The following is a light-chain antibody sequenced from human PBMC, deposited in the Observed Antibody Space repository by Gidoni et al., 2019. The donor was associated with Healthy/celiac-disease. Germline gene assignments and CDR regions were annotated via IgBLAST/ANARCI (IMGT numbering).Light chain of an antibody. CDR3: QQCYSTPST. Sequence: DSQMTESPSSLSASVGDRVTITCRASQSISSYLNWYQQKPGKAPKLLIYAASNLQSGVPSRFSGSGSGTDFTLTISSLQPEDFATYYCQQCYSTPSTFGPGTKVDIK. CDR2: AAS. V-gene: IGKV1-39*01. CDR1: QSISSY. J-gene: IGKJ3*01.